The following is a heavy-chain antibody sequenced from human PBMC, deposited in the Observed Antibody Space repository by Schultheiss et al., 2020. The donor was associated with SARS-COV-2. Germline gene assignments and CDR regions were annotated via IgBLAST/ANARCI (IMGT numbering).Heavy chain of an antibody. D-gene: IGHD2-8*01. CDR3: AKDGKTCTNGVCYPGYYGMDV. CDR2: ISWNSGSI. J-gene: IGHJ6*02. CDR1: GFTFDDYA. V-gene: IGHV3-9*01. Sequence: GGSLRLSCAASGFTFDDYAMHWVRQAPGKGLEWVSGISWNSGSIGYADSVKGRFTISRDNAKNSLYLQMNSLRAEDTALYYCAKDGKTCTNGVCYPGYYGMDVWGQGTTVTVSS.